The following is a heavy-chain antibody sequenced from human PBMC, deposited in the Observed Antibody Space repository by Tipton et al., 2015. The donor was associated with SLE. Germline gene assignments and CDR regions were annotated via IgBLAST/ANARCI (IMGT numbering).Heavy chain of an antibody. V-gene: IGHV4-38-2*01. J-gene: IGHJ4*02. D-gene: IGHD3-22*01. CDR1: GFTFGSYA. CDR2: VYYTGNT. CDR3: ARDEYRYDTTGYHLLGHFDF. Sequence: LRLSCAASGFTFGSYAMSWVRQPPGKGLEWVGTVYYTGNTFYNPSLKSRVTISVDTSENQFSLNLSSVTAADTAVYYCARDEYRYDTTGYHLLGHFDFWGQGTLDTVSS.